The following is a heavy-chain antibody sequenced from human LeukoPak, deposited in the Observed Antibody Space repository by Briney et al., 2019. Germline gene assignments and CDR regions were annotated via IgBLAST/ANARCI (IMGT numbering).Heavy chain of an antibody. Sequence: SETLSLTCAVYGGSFSGYYWSWIRQPPGKGLEWIGEIIHSGGTNYNPPLKSRVTISVDTSKNQFSLRPSSVTAADTAVYYCARLPDYYSRLGAPGWGQGTLVTVSS. CDR3: ARLPDYYSRLGAPG. CDR2: IIHSGGT. J-gene: IGHJ4*02. V-gene: IGHV4-34*12. CDR1: GGSFSGYY. D-gene: IGHD3-10*01.